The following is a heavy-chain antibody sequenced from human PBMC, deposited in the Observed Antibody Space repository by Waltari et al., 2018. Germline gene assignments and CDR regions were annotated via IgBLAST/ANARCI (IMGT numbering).Heavy chain of an antibody. CDR3: ASRRADTAMVDYYYYYYMDV. CDR2: INPSGGST. Sequence: QVQLVQSGAEVKKPGASVKVSCKASGYTFTSYYMHWVRQAPGQGLEWMGIINPSGGSTSYAQKFQGRVTMTRDTATSTVYMELSSLRSEDTAVYYCASRRADTAMVDYYYYYYMDVWGKGTTVTVSS. V-gene: IGHV1-46*03. J-gene: IGHJ6*03. CDR1: GYTFTSYY. D-gene: IGHD5-18*01.